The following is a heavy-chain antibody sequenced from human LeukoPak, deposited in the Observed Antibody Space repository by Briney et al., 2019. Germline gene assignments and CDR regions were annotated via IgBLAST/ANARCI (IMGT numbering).Heavy chain of an antibody. CDR3: ARGLRDYYMDV. CDR2: ISSSSSYI. J-gene: IGHJ6*03. CDR1: GFTFSSYS. V-gene: IGHV3-21*01. Sequence: GGSLRLSCAASGFTFSSYSMSWVRQAPGKGLESVSSISSSSSYIYYADSVKGRFTISRDNAKNSLYLQMNSLRAEDTAVYYCARGLRDYYMDVWGKGTTVTVSS.